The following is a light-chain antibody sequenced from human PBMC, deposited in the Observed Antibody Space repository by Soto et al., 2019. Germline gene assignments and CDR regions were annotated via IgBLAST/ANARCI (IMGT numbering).Light chain of an antibody. CDR1: QSVGSY. CDR2: YAS. Sequence: EIVLTQSPDTLSLSPGERATLSCRASQSVGSYLAWYQQKPGQAPRLLIYYASNRATGIPARFSGSGSGTDFTLTISSLEPEDFAVYYCQQRSNWPPSITFGQGTRLDIK. CDR3: QQRSNWPPSIT. J-gene: IGKJ5*01. V-gene: IGKV3-11*01.